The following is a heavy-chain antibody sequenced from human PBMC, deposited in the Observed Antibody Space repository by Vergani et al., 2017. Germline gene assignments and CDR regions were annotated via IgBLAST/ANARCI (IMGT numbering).Heavy chain of an antibody. CDR1: GDSISSNNC. CDR3: ATIGYRRWCYYFDY. D-gene: IGHD4/OR15-4a*01. J-gene: IGHJ4*02. V-gene: IGHV4-4*03. Sequence: QVQLQESGPGLVKPPGTLSLTCAVSGDSISSNNCWTWVRQPPGNGLEWIGEICHTENPKYSPSLKSRVTVSVDESRNLFSLRLNSVTASDTAVYDCATIGYRRWCYYFDYWGQGILVTGSS. CDR2: ICHTENP.